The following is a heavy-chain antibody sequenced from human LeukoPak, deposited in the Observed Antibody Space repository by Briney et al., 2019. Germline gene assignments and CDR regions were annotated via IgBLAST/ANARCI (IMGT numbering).Heavy chain of an antibody. J-gene: IGHJ4*02. D-gene: IGHD6-19*01. CDR3: ARDLLTGYSSGSDY. CDR1: GYTFTSYG. Sequence: ASVKVSCKASGYTFTSYGISWVRQAPGQGLEWVGWISAYNGNTNYAQKLQGRVTMTTDTSTSTAYMELRSLRSDDTAVYYCARDLLTGYSSGSDYWGQGTLVTVSS. V-gene: IGHV1-18*01. CDR2: ISAYNGNT.